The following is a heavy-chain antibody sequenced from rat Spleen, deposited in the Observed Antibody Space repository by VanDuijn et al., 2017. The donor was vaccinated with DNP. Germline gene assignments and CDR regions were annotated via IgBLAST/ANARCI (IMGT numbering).Heavy chain of an antibody. CDR1: GFTFSAYY. J-gene: IGHJ3*01. D-gene: IGHD1-2*01. CDR2: IGSPAYAP. Sequence: EVQLVESGGGLVQPGRSLKLSCAASGFTFSAYYMAWVRQAPAKGLEWVAYIGSPAYAPYYTDSVKGRFTISRDDAKNTQYLQMDSLRSEDTATYYCARHEEYSSYVYGFAYWGQGTLVTVSS. CDR3: ARHEEYSSYVYGFAY. V-gene: IGHV5S13*01.